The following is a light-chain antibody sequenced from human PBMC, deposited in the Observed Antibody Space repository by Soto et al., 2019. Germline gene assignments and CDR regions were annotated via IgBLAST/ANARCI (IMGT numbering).Light chain of an antibody. V-gene: IGLV2-14*01. CDR3: TSYTSSSTLV. CDR2: EVS. CDR1: SSDIGGYNY. J-gene: IGLJ1*01. Sequence: QSALTQPASVSASPGQSIAISCTGTSSDIGGYNYVSWYQQHPGKAPKLMIYEVSNRPSGVSNRFSGSKSGDTASLTISGLQPEDEAGYYCTSYTSSSTLVFGTGTKVTVL.